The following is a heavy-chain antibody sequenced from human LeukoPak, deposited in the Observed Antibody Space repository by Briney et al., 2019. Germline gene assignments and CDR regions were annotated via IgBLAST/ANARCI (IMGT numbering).Heavy chain of an antibody. CDR3: AHFGSAEYFQD. D-gene: IGHD3-10*01. J-gene: IGHJ1*01. V-gene: IGHV3-15*01. CDR1: GFTFSNAW. CDR2: IRSKTDGGTT. Sequence: GGSLRLSCGTSGFTFSNAWMSWVRQAPGKGLEWVGHIRSKTDGGTTDYVAPVKGRFTISRDDSKNTLYLEMNSLNTEDTAVYYCAHFGSAEYFQDWGQGTLVTVSS.